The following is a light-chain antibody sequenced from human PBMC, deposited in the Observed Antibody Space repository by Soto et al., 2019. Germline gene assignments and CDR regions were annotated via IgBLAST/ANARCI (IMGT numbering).Light chain of an antibody. Sequence: EIVLTQSPATLSVSPGERATLSCGASQSVTSSYLAWYQQKPGLAPRLLIYDASSRATGIPDRFSGSGSGTDFTLTISRLEPEDFGVYYCQQYKNWPRTFGQGTKVDIK. CDR3: QQYKNWPRT. CDR2: DAS. V-gene: IGKV3D-20*01. CDR1: QSVTSSY. J-gene: IGKJ1*01.